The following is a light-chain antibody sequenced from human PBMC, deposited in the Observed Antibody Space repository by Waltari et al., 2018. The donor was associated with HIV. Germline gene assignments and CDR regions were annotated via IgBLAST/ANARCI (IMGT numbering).Light chain of an antibody. J-gene: IGLJ1*01. CDR1: SPDVGTSTL. Sequence: QSALTQPASVSGSPGQSITLSCTGTSPDVGTSTLFSWYQQHPGKAPKPIIYEVTKRPSGVSNRFSGSKAGNTASLTISGLQADDEADYYCCSYAGSNTFFGTGTKVTVL. CDR2: EVT. V-gene: IGLV2-23*02. CDR3: CSYAGSNTF.